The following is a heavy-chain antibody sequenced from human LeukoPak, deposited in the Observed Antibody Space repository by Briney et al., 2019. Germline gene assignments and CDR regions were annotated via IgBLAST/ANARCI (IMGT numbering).Heavy chain of an antibody. Sequence: PSETLSLTCTVSTGSINSYYWGWVPHPAGKGLERVGRIYTTVTTNYSPSLKSRLSMSVDTSKNQFSLTLRSVTAADTAVYYCGRQGYTASYYFLDYWSQGTLVTVSS. CDR1: TGSINSYY. D-gene: IGHD1-26*01. J-gene: IGHJ4*02. V-gene: IGHV4-4*07. CDR3: GRQGYTASYYFLDY. CDR2: IYTTVTT.